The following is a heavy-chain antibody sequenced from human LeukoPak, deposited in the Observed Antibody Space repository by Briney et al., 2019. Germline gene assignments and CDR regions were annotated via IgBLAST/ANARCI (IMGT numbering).Heavy chain of an antibody. CDR3: ASLYSSSWRFDY. D-gene: IGHD6-13*01. CDR2: IYSSGST. Sequence: SETLSLTCTVSGGSINNYYWSWIRQPPGKGLEWIGYIYSSGSTNYNPSLKSRVTISVDTSKNQVSLKLNSVTAADTAVYYCASLYSSSWRFDYWGQGTLVTVSS. J-gene: IGHJ4*02. CDR1: GGSINNYY. V-gene: IGHV4-59*01.